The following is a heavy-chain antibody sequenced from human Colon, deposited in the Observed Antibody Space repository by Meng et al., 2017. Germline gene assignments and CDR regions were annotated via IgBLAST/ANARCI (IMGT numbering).Heavy chain of an antibody. J-gene: IGHJ5*02. V-gene: IGHV4-61*08. Sequence: VRLQESRPGLVRPSEPRSPTCTVSGGSVSSGDYYWSWIRQPPGKGLEWLGYVYYTGNTNYNPSLKNRVTISLDTSNNQFSLKLTSMTAADAAIYYCARVNGDFDEAWFDPWGQGTLVTVSS. CDR2: VYYTGNT. CDR3: ARVNGDFDEAWFDP. CDR1: GGSVSSGDYY. D-gene: IGHD2-21*02.